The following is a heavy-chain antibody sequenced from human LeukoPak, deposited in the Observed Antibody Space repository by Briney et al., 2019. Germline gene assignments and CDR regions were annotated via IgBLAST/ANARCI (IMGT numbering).Heavy chain of an antibody. Sequence: PSQTLSLTCTVSSGSISSGGYYWSWIRQHPGKGLEWIGYIYYSGSTYYNPSLRSRVTISVDTSKNQFSLKLSSVTAADTAVYYCARDMTDWWFDPWGQGTLVTVSS. CDR3: ARDMTDWWFDP. V-gene: IGHV4-31*03. CDR2: IYYSGST. CDR1: SGSISSGGYY. D-gene: IGHD3-9*01. J-gene: IGHJ5*02.